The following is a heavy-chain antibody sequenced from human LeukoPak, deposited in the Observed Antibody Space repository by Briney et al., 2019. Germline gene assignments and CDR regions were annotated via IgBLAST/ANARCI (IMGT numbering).Heavy chain of an antibody. V-gene: IGHV3-23*01. CDR3: AKFIRAPDGSVVSAAPIDY. D-gene: IGHD2-2*01. J-gene: IGHJ4*02. Sequence: GGSLRLSCAASGFTFSSYAMSWVRQAPGKGLEWVSAISGSGGSTYYADSVKGRFTISRDNSKNTLYLQMNSLRAEDTAVYYCAKFIRAPDGSVVSAAPIDYWGQGTLVTVSS. CDR1: GFTFSSYA. CDR2: ISGSGGST.